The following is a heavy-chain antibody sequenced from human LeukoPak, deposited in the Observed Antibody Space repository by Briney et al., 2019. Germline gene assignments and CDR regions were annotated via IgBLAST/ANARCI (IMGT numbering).Heavy chain of an antibody. D-gene: IGHD2-2*02. CDR2: ISGSGGST. J-gene: IGHJ3*02. CDR3: AKGYLGYCSSTSCYTALDI. CDR1: GFTFSSYA. Sequence: GGSLRLSCAASGFTFSSYAMSWVRQAPGKGLEWVSAISGSGGSTYYADSVKGRFTISRDNSKNTLYLQMNSLRAEDTAVYYCAKGYLGYCSSTSCYTALDIWGQGTMVTVSS. V-gene: IGHV3-23*01.